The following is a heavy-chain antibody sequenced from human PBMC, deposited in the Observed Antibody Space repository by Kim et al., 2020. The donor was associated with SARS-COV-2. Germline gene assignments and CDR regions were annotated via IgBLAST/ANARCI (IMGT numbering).Heavy chain of an antibody. CDR1: GFTFSSYG. CDR2: IWYDGSNK. D-gene: IGHD3-3*01. V-gene: IGHV3-33*01. CDR3: ARAPPPTYDFWRSPGILNYYYCGMDV. J-gene: IGHJ6*02. Sequence: GGSLRLSCAASGFTFSSYGMHWVRQAPGKGLEWVAVIWYDGSNKYYADSVKGRFTISRDNSKNTLYLQMNSLRAEDTAVYYCARAPPPTYDFWRSPGILNYYYCGMDVWGQGTTVTVSS.